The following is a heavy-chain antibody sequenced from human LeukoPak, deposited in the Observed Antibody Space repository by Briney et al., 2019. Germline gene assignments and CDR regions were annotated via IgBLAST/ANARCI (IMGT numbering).Heavy chain of an antibody. CDR1: GYTFTSSH. J-gene: IGHJ4*02. CDR2: IIPIFGTA. D-gene: IGHD3-22*01. Sequence: ASVKVSCKTSGYTFTSSHAHWVRQAPGQGLEWMGGIIPIFGTANYAQKFQGRVTITADESTSTAYMELSSLRSEDTAVYYCAIEMYYYDSSGYYLNCVYWGQGTLVTVSS. V-gene: IGHV1-69*13. CDR3: AIEMYYYDSSGYYLNCVY.